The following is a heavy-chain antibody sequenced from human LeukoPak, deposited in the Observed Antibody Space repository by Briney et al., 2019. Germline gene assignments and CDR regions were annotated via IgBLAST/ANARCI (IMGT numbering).Heavy chain of an antibody. J-gene: IGHJ5*02. V-gene: IGHV2-70*01. CDR1: GFSLSTSGMC. D-gene: IGHD3-22*01. Sequence: RSSGPALVRPTQTLTLTCTFSGFSLSTSGMCVSWIRQPPGKALEWLALIDWDDDKYYSTSLKTRLTISKDTSKNQVVLTMTNMDPVDTATYYCARTEINYDSRGGTWFDPWGQGTQVTVSS. CDR2: IDWDDDK. CDR3: ARTEINYDSRGGTWFDP.